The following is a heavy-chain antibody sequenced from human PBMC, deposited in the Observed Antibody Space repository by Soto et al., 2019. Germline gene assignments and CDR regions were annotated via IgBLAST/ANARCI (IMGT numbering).Heavy chain of an antibody. D-gene: IGHD6-19*01. CDR3: ARGGVAVGGRGGGFDY. CDR1: GFTFSSYN. V-gene: IGHV3-48*01. CDR2: ISSSSSTI. Sequence: PGGSLRLSCAASGFTFSSYNINWVRQAPGKGLEWVSYISSSSSTIYYADSVKGRFTISRDNSKNTLYLQMNSLRAEDTAVYYWARGGVAVGGRGGGFDYWGQGTLVTVSS. J-gene: IGHJ4*02.